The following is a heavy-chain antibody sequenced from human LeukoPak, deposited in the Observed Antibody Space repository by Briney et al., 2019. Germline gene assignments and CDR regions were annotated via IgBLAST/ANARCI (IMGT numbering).Heavy chain of an antibody. CDR1: GGSISSYY. CDR3: ARHYGSGSYYNPFDY. Sequence: SETLSLTCTVSGGSISSYYCSWIRQPPGKGLEWIGYIYYSGSTNCNPSLKSRVTISVDTSKNRFSLKLSSVSAADTAVYYCARHYGSGSYYNPFDYWGQGTLVTVSS. D-gene: IGHD3-10*01. V-gene: IGHV4-59*08. CDR2: IYYSGST. J-gene: IGHJ4*02.